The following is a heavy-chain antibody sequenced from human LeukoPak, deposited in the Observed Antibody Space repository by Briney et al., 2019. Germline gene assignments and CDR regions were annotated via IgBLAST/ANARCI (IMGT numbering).Heavy chain of an antibody. V-gene: IGHV3-33*01. D-gene: IGHD5-12*01. CDR1: GFTFSSYG. J-gene: IGHJ4*02. Sequence: AGGSLRLSCAASGFTFSSYGMHWVRQAPGKGLEWVAVIWYDGSNKYYVDSVKGRFTISRDNSKNTLYLQMNSLRAEDTAVYYCARGGYSGYELDYWGQGTVVTVSS. CDR3: ARGGYSGYELDY. CDR2: IWYDGSNK.